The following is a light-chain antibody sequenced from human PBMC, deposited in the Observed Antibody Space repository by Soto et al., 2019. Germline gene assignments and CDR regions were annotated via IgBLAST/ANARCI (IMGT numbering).Light chain of an antibody. CDR3: QQYNNWPLWT. J-gene: IGKJ1*01. V-gene: IGKV3-15*01. CDR2: GAS. CDR1: QSVSNN. Sequence: EIVMTQCPATLSVSPGERATLSCRASQSVSNNLAWYQQKAGQAPRLLIYGASTRATGIPARFMGSGSGTEFTLTTSSPQSQEFAVYYCQQYNNWPLWTFGQRTQAQIK.